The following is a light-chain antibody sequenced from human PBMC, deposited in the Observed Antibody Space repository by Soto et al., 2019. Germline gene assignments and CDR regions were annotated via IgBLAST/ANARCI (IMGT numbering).Light chain of an antibody. CDR2: GAS. Sequence: EIVLTQSPGTLSLSPGERATLSCRASQSVSSSSIAWYQQSPDQAPRLVIYGASSRATGISDRFSGSGSGTDFTLTISRLEPEDFAVYYCQQYGSSPLTFGGGTKVDIK. CDR3: QQYGSSPLT. V-gene: IGKV3-20*01. J-gene: IGKJ4*01. CDR1: QSVSSSS.